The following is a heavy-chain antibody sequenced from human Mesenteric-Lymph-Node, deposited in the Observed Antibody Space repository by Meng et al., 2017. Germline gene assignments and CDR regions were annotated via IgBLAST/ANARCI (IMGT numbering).Heavy chain of an antibody. V-gene: IGHV3-48*03. J-gene: IGHJ4*02. CDR1: GFTFSSYA. CDR3: ARESEDTSLVGNFFYDY. CDR2: ISGSGSSI. D-gene: IGHD3-16*01. Sequence: GESLKISCAASGFTFSSYAMSWVRQAPGGGLEWVAYISGSGSSIYYAASVKDRFTVSRDNAKNSVYLQMNSLRAGDTAVYYCARESEDTSLVGNFFYDYWGQGTLVTVSS.